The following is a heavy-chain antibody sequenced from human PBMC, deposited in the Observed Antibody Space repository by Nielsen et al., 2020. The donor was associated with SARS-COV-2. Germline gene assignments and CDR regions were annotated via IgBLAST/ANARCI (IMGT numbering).Heavy chain of an antibody. D-gene: IGHD1-26*01. V-gene: IGHV3-9*01. CDR2: INWNGGNI. CDR1: GFAFDDYA. J-gene: IGHJ6*02. CDR3: AKSLLVGGLPGYGMDV. Sequence: SLKISCAASGFAFDDYAMHWVRQAPGKGLEWVSGINWNGGNIGYADSVKGRFTISRDDAKNSLYLQMNSLRAEDTAVYYCAKSLLVGGLPGYGMDVWGQGTTVTVSS.